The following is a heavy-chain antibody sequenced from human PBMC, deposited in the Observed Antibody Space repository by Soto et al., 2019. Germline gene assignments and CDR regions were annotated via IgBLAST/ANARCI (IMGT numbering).Heavy chain of an antibody. CDR2: IYRSVST. D-gene: IGHD2-2*01. CDR3: VRSKFFVADIVVVPAAIGGWFDA. Sequence: SETLSLTCAVSGGSISGCGYSWSWIRQPPGKGLEWIGCIYRSVSTYYNPSLKRRVTISVDTSKNQFSLKLSSVTAAATAVYYCVRSKFFVADIVVVPAAIGGWFDAWGQGTPVTVS. CDR1: GGSISGCGYS. V-gene: IGHV4-30-2*01. J-gene: IGHJ5*02.